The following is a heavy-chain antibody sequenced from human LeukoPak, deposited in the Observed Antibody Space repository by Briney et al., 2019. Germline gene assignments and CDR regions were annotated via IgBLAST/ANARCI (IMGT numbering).Heavy chain of an antibody. D-gene: IGHD3-22*01. Sequence: GGSLRLSCAASGFTFSSYWMSWVRQAPGKGLEWVANIKQDGSEKYYVDSVKGRFTISRDNAKNSLYLQMNSLRAEDTAVYYCAREGDYYDSSGKTDYWGQGTLVTVSS. CDR2: IKQDGSEK. J-gene: IGHJ4*02. CDR1: GFTFSSYW. V-gene: IGHV3-7*01. CDR3: AREGDYYDSSGKTDY.